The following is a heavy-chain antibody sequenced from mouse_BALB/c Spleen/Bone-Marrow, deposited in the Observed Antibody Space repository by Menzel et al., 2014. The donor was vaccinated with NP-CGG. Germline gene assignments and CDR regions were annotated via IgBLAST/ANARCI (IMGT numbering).Heavy chain of an antibody. J-gene: IGHJ4*01. CDR1: GFTFSSFA. Sequence: EVKLMESGGGLVKPGGSLKLSCAASGFTFSSFAMSWVRQTPEKRLEWVATIGSGGSYTYYPDSVKGRFTISRDNAKNTLYLQMSSLRSEDTAMYYCARHSGSTSYYYTMDYWGQGTSVTVSS. CDR2: IGSGGSYT. D-gene: IGHD1-1*01. CDR3: ARHSGSTSYYYTMDY. V-gene: IGHV5-9-3*01.